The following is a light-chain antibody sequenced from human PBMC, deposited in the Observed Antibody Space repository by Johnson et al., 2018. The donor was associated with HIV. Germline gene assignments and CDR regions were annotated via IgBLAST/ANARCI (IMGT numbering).Light chain of an antibody. CDR3: ATWDTSLSTGGV. J-gene: IGLJ1*01. Sequence: QSVLTQPPSVSAAPGQKVTISCSGSNSNIVNNYVSWYQQVPGTAPKLLIYDNNKRPSGIPDRFSGSKSGTSATLGITRLQTGDEADYYCATWDTSLSTGGVFGTGTKVTVL. CDR1: NSNIVNNY. CDR2: DNN. V-gene: IGLV1-51*01.